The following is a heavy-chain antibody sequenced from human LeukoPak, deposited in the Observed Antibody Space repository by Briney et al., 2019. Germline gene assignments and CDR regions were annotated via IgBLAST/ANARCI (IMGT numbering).Heavy chain of an antibody. V-gene: IGHV4-61*02. Sequence: PSETLSLTCTVSGGSISSGSYYWSWTRQPAGKGLEWIGRIYTSGSTNYNPSLKSRVTISVDTSKNQFSLKLSSVTAADTAVYYCASGRVSGTEDDAFDIWGQGTMATVSS. CDR1: GGSISSGSYY. J-gene: IGHJ3*02. CDR3: ASGRVSGTEDDAFDI. CDR2: IYTSGST. D-gene: IGHD6-13*01.